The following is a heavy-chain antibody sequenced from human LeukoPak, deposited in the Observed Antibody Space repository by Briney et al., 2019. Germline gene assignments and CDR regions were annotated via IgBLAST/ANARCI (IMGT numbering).Heavy chain of an antibody. Sequence: SQTLSLTCAISGDSVSSNSAAWNWIRQSPSRGLEWLGRTYYRSKWYNDYAVSVKSRITINPDTSKNQFSLQLNSVTPEDTAVYYCARDHVAFHYYYDSSGPPGAFDYWGQGTLVTVSS. D-gene: IGHD3-22*01. CDR1: GDSVSSNSAA. CDR2: TYYRSKWYN. CDR3: ARDHVAFHYYYDSSGPPGAFDY. J-gene: IGHJ4*02. V-gene: IGHV6-1*01.